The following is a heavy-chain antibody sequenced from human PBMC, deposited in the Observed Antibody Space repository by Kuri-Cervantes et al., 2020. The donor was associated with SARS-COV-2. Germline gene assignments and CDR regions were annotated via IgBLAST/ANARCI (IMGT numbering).Heavy chain of an antibody. J-gene: IGHJ4*02. Sequence: GESLKISCAASGFTFSSYWMSWVRQAPGKGLEWVANIKQDGSEKYYVDSVKGRFTISRDNAKNSLYLQMNSLRAEDTAVYYCARGGSTISLDYWGQGTLVTDSS. V-gene: IGHV3-7*01. D-gene: IGHD5/OR15-5a*01. CDR2: IKQDGSEK. CDR1: GFTFSSYW. CDR3: ARGGSTISLDY.